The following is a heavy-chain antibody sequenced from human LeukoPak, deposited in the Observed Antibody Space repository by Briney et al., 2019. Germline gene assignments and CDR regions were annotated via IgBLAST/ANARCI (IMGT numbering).Heavy chain of an antibody. CDR3: ANTVRYFDWYYGMDV. CDR1: GFTFSSYG. CDR2: ISYDGSNK. V-gene: IGHV3-30*18. J-gene: IGHJ6*02. Sequence: GGSLRLSCAASGFTFSSYGMHWVRQAPGKGLEWVAVISYDGSNKYYADSVKGRFTISRDNPKNTLYLQMNSLRAEDTAVYYCANTVRYFDWYYGMDVWGQGTTVTVSS. D-gene: IGHD3-9*01.